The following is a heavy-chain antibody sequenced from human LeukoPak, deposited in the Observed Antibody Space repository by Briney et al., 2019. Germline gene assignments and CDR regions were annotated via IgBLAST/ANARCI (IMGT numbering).Heavy chain of an antibody. Sequence: ASVKVSCKASGGTLSSYAISWVRQAPGQGLEWMGRIIPILNIANYAQKFQGRVTITADISTTTAYMELSSLRSEDTAMYYCARSGYYYDSSGYYDNWGQGTLVTVSS. J-gene: IGHJ4*02. CDR1: GGTLSSYA. V-gene: IGHV1-69*04. CDR2: IIPILNIA. D-gene: IGHD3-22*01. CDR3: ARSGYYYDSSGYYDN.